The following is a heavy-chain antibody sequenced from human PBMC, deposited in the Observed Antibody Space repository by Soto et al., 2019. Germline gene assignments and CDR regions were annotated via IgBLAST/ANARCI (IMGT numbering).Heavy chain of an antibody. CDR3: ARRSGVAAAGHFAY. CDR2: IYYSGST. J-gene: IGHJ4*02. CDR1: GGSISSSSYY. D-gene: IGHD6-13*01. Sequence: QLQLQESGPGLVKPSETLSLTCTVSGGSISSSSYYWGWIRQPPGKGLEWIGSIYYSGSTYYNPSLKSRVTISVDTSKDQFSLKLSSVTAADTAVYYWARRSGVAAAGHFAYWGQGTRVTVSS. V-gene: IGHV4-39*01.